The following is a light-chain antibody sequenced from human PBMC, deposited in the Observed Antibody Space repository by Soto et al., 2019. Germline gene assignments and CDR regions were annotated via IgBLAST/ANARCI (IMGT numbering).Light chain of an antibody. CDR3: MQALQTPWT. Sequence: DIVMTQSPLSLPVTPGEPASISCRSSQSLLHSNGYNYLDWNLQKPGQSPQLLIYLGSNRASGVADRFSGSGSGTDFTLKISRVEAEDVGVYNCMQALQTPWTFGQGTKVEIK. V-gene: IGKV2-28*01. CDR1: QSLLHSNGYNY. J-gene: IGKJ1*01. CDR2: LGS.